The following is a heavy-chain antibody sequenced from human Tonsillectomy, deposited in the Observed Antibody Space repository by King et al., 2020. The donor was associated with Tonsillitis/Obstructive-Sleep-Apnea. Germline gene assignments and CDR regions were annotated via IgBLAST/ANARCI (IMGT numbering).Heavy chain of an antibody. J-gene: IGHJ4*02. Sequence: EEQLVQSGGGLVKPGGSLRLSCAASGFTFSSYSMNWVRQAPGKGLEWVSSISSSSSYIYYADSVKGRFTISRDNAKNSLYLQMNSLRAEDTAVYYCASAIEEDIVVVPAAHPDYWGQGTLVTVSS. V-gene: IGHV3-21*01. D-gene: IGHD2-2*01. CDR1: GFTFSSYS. CDR3: ASAIEEDIVVVPAAHPDY. CDR2: ISSSSSYI.